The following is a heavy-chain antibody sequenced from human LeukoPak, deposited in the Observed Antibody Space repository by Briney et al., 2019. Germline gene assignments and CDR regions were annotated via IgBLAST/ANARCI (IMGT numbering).Heavy chain of an antibody. CDR1: GFTFSSYG. Sequence: PGGSLRLSCAASGFTFSSYGMHWVRQAPGKGLEWVAVISYDGSNKYYADSVKGRFTIFRDNSKNTLYLQMNSLRAEDTAVYYCAKVDVGVENYWGQGTLVTVSS. J-gene: IGHJ4*02. CDR2: ISYDGSNK. CDR3: AKVDVGVENY. V-gene: IGHV3-30*18. D-gene: IGHD3-3*01.